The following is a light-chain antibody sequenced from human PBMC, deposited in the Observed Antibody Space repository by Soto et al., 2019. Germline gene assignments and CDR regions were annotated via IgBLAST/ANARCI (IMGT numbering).Light chain of an antibody. CDR3: QQYGSSSWT. Sequence: EIVLTQSPGTLSSSPGERATLSCRASQSVSSSYFAWYQQKPGQAPRLLIYAASSRATGIPDRFSGSGSGTDFTLTISRLEPEDFALYYCQQYGSSSWTFGQGTRVEI. CDR2: AAS. V-gene: IGKV3-20*01. J-gene: IGKJ1*01. CDR1: QSVSSSY.